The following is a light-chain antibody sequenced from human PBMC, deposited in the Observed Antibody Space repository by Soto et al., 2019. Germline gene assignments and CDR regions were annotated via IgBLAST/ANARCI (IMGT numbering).Light chain of an antibody. Sequence: QSALTQPPSASGSPGQWVTISCTGTSSDVGGYNYVSWYQQHPGKAPKLMIYEVSKRPSGVPDRFSGSKSGNTASLTVSGLQAEDEADYYCAAWDDSLSGVVFGGGTKLTVL. CDR2: EVS. CDR3: AAWDDSLSGVV. J-gene: IGLJ2*01. CDR1: SSDVGGYNY. V-gene: IGLV2-8*01.